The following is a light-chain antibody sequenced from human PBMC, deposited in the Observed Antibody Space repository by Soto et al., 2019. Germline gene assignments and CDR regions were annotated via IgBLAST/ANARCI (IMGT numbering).Light chain of an antibody. J-gene: IGKJ3*01. CDR2: GVS. Sequence: EIVWTQSPGTLSLSPGERATLSCRASQSVSSTSLAWYQKKPGQAPRLLLNGVSSRATGVPDRFSGSGSGTDLTLTISSLETEDFAVYYCQQRSNWPPITFGPETKVDIK. CDR1: QSVSSTS. CDR3: QQRSNWPPIT. V-gene: IGKV3D-20*02.